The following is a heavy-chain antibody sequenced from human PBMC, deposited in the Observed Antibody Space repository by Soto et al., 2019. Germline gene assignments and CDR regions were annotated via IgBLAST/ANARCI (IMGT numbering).Heavy chain of an antibody. D-gene: IGHD2-2*01. J-gene: IGHJ6*04. CDR2: ISGDTGSI. Sequence: VVSLILSCSCSVFRFSSYSIDLFLQAPVKWLECVSGISGDTGSIYYADSVKGRFTISRDNSKNTLYLQMNSLRAEDTAVYYCATVPDGNWSYEGMAAWGNGNTVTVSS. CDR1: VFRFSSYS. V-gene: IGHV3-23*01. CDR3: ATVPDGNWSYEGMAA.